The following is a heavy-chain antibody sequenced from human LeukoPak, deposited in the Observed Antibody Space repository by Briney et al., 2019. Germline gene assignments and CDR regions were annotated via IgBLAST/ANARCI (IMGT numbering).Heavy chain of an antibody. D-gene: IGHD3-22*01. CDR1: GGSISSYY. Sequence: SETLSLTCTVSGGSISSYYWSWIRQPPGKGLEWIGEINHSGSTNYNPSLKSRVTISVDTSKNQFSLKLSSVTAADTAVYYCARERHSSGYYYVTDYWGQGTLVTVSS. CDR3: ARERHSSGYYYVTDY. CDR2: INHSGST. J-gene: IGHJ4*02. V-gene: IGHV4-34*01.